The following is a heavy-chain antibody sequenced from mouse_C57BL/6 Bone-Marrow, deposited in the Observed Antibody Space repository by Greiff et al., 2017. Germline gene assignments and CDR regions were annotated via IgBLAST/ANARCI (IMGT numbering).Heavy chain of an antibody. D-gene: IGHD1-1*01. CDR3: ARDYYGSSWYFDY. CDR2: INPNNGGT. Sequence: EVQLQQSGAELARPGASVKISCKASGYTFTDYYMNWVKQSHGKSLEWIGDINPNNGGTSYNQKLKGKATLTVDKSSSTAYMELRSLTSEDSAVYYCARDYYGSSWYFDYWGQGTILTVSS. V-gene: IGHV1-26*01. J-gene: IGHJ2*01. CDR1: GYTFTDYY.